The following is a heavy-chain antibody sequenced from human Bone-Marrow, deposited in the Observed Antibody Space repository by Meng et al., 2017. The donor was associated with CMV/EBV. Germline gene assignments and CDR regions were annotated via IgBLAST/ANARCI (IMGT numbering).Heavy chain of an antibody. D-gene: IGHD5-12*01. Sequence: GSLRLSCAVYGGSFSGYYWSWIRQPPGKGLEWIGEINHSGSTNYNPSLKSRVTISVDTSKNQFSLKLSSVTAADTAVYYCARGPKGQYMANSGYENWGQGTLVTVSS. CDR1: GGSFSGYY. J-gene: IGHJ4*02. V-gene: IGHV4-34*01. CDR3: ARGPKGQYMANSGYEN. CDR2: INHSGST.